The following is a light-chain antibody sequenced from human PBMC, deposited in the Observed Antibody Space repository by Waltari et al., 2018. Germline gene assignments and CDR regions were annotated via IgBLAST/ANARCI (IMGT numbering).Light chain of an antibody. CDR2: AAS. J-gene: IGKJ1*01. V-gene: IGKV3-20*01. CDR1: QRVSRA. CDR3: QHYVRLPAT. Sequence: EIVLTQSPGTLSLSPGQRVTLSCRASQRVSRALGWYQQTAGQAPRLLIYAASTRAPGIPDRFSGSGSGTDFSLTISRLEPEDFAVYYCQHYVRLPATFGQGTKVEIK.